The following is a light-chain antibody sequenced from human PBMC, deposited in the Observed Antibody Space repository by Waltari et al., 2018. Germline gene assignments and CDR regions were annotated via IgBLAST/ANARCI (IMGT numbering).Light chain of an antibody. CDR3: QQYNTYSPGPA. J-gene: IGKJ4*01. CDR2: KAS. CDR1: QSILTW. V-gene: IGKV1-5*03. Sequence: IQLTQSPSTLSASVGDRVTITCRASQSILTWLAWYQQKPGQAPRLLIYKASNLQSGVSSRVSGSGSGTEFTLTISSLQPDDFATYYCQQYNTYSPGPAFGGGTKVEIK.